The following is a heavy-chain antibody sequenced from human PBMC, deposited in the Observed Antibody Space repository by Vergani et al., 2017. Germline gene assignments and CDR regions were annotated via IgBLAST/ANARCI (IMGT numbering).Heavy chain of an antibody. D-gene: IGHD6-13*01. CDR1: GFTFSSYG. Sequence: QVQLVESGGGVVQPGRSLRLSCAASGFTFSSYGMHWVRQAPGKGLEWVAVIWYDGSNKYYADSVKGRFTISRDNSKNTLYLQRNSLRAEDTAVYYCARDPRIAAAEYYFDYWGQGTLVTVSS. CDR3: ARDPRIAAAEYYFDY. J-gene: IGHJ4*02. V-gene: IGHV3-33*01. CDR2: IWYDGSNK.